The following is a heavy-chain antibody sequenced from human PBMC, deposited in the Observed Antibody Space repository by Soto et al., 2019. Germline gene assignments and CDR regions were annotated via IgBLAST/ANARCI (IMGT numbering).Heavy chain of an antibody. V-gene: IGHV1-3*01. CDR2: INAGNGNT. J-gene: IGHJ4*02. CDR3: ARERRDGYNFFDY. Sequence: QVQLVQSGAEVKKPGASVKVSCKASGYTFTSYAMHWVRQAPGQRLEWMGWINAGNGNTKYSQKFQGRVTITRDTSASTAYMELSSLRSEDTAVYYCARERRDGYNFFDYWGQGTLVTVSS. CDR1: GYTFTSYA. D-gene: IGHD5-12*01.